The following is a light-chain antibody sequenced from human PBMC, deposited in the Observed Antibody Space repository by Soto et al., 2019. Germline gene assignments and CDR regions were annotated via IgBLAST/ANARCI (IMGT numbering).Light chain of an antibody. CDR1: STDVGNYDY. V-gene: IGLV2-11*01. J-gene: IGLJ2*01. Sequence: QSALTQPRSVSGSPGQSVTLSCTGTSTDVGNYDYVSWYQQYPGIAPKLLIHEVNKRPSGVPARFSGSKSGKTASLAISGLQDEDEADYYCCSYAGSYTVIFGGGTKLTVL. CDR3: CSYAGSYTVI. CDR2: EVN.